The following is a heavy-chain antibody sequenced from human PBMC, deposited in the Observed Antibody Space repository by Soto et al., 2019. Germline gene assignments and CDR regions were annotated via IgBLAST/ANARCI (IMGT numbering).Heavy chain of an antibody. Sequence: QVQLVQSGAEVKKPGSSVKVSCKASGGTFSSYAISWVRQAPGQGLEWMGGIIPIFGTANYAQKFQGRVTITADKSTSTAYMALSSLRSEDTAVYYCARGPRDCSGGSCYYYYGMDVWGQGTTVTVSS. CDR2: IIPIFGTA. CDR3: ARGPRDCSGGSCYYYYGMDV. D-gene: IGHD2-15*01. CDR1: GGTFSSYA. J-gene: IGHJ6*02. V-gene: IGHV1-69*06.